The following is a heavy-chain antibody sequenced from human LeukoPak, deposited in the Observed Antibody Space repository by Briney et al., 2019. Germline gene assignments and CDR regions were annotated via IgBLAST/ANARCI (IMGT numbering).Heavy chain of an antibody. J-gene: IGHJ5*02. V-gene: IGHV3-23*01. CDR2: ISGSDAST. D-gene: IGHD5-24*01. CDR3: ARRDGYNLNWFDP. CDR1: GFTFISYA. Sequence: GGSLRLSCVASGFTFISYAMNWVRQAPGKGLEWVSGISGSDASTHYADSVKGRFTISRDNSKNTVYLQMNSLRAEDTAVYYCARRDGYNLNWFDPWGQGTQVTVSS.